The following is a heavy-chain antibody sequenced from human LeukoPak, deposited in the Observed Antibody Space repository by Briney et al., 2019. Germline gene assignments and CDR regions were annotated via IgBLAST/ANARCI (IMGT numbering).Heavy chain of an antibody. V-gene: IGHV1-69*13. J-gene: IGHJ4*02. Sequence: SVKVSCKASGGTFISYAISWVRQAPGQGLEWMGGIVPIFGTTKYAQKFQGRVTLTADESTSTAYMELSSLRSEDTAFYYCARDPGHSGGQNWGQGTLVTVSS. CDR1: GGTFISYA. CDR2: IVPIFGTT. D-gene: IGHD5-12*01. CDR3: ARDPGHSGGQN.